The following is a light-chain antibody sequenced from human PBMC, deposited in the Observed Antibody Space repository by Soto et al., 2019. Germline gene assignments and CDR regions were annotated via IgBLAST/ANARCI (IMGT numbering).Light chain of an antibody. J-gene: IGLJ1*01. Sequence: QSALTRPASVSGSPGQTITRACTGTSSDVGGYIYVSWYQQHPGKAPKLMIYDVTSRPSGVSYRFSGSKSGNTASLTISGLQAEDEADYYCSSYTTSSSYVFGTGTKVTV. CDR1: SSDVGGYIY. CDR3: SSYTTSSSYV. CDR2: DVT. V-gene: IGLV2-14*01.